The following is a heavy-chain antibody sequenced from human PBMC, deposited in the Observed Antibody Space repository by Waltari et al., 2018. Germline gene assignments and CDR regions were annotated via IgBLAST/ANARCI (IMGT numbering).Heavy chain of an antibody. CDR1: GFTFSSYA. CDR2: ISGSGGST. CDR3: AKSRFPALNTIFGVVITSGY. Sequence: EVQLLESGGGLVQPGGSLRLSCAASGFTFSSYAMSWVRQAPGTGLGWVSAISGSGGSTYYADSVKGRFTISRDNSKNTLYLQMNSLRAEDTAVYYCAKSRFPALNTIFGVVITSGYWGQGTLVTVSS. V-gene: IGHV3-23*01. D-gene: IGHD3-3*01. J-gene: IGHJ4*02.